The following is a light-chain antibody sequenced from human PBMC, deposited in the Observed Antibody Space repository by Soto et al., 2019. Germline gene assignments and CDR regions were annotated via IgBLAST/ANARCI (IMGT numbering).Light chain of an antibody. CDR1: QSVSSSY. J-gene: IGKJ4*01. V-gene: IGKV3-20*01. Sequence: EIVLTQSPGTLSLSPGERATLSCRDSQSVSSSYLAWYQQKPGQAPRLLIYGASSSATGIPDRFSGSGSGTDFTLTISRLEPEEFAVYYCQQYGSSPLTFGGGTKVEIK. CDR2: GAS. CDR3: QQYGSSPLT.